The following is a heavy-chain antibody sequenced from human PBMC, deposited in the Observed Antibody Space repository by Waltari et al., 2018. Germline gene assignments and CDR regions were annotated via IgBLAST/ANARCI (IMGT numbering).Heavy chain of an antibody. CDR3: ARDRSGGYPSYNFDV. Sequence: QVQLQESGPGLVKPSETLSLTCSVSGASIPAAYWSWLRQPPGKGFEWIGYIYHTGSTNYSPSLKGRITMSIDVSENQFSLSLTSVTAADTAVYFCARDRSGGYPSYNFDVWGQGTTVTVSS. CDR2: IYHTGST. CDR1: GASIPAAY. V-gene: IGHV4-59*01. D-gene: IGHD3-22*01. J-gene: IGHJ6*02.